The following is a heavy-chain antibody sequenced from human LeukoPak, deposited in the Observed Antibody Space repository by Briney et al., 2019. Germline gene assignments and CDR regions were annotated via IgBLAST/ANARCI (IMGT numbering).Heavy chain of an antibody. D-gene: IGHD3-22*01. J-gene: IGHJ4*02. Sequence: GGSLRLSCAASGFTFSSYAMNWVRQAPGKGLEWVSAISGSGGSTYYADSVKGRFTISRDNSKNTLYLQMNSLRAEDTAVYYCARGLFYDSSGYRPFDYWGQGTLVTVSS. CDR2: ISGSGGST. V-gene: IGHV3-23*01. CDR1: GFTFSSYA. CDR3: ARGLFYDSSGYRPFDY.